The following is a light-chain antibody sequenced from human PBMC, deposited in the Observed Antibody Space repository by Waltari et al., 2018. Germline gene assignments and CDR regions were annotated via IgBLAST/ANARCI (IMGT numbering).Light chain of an antibody. Sequence: QSVLTQPTSASGTPGQRVTISCSGSSSKIGTNTVNWYQQFPGAAPKVLIYSDNQRPSGVPDRISGSKSGTSASLAISGLQSEDEADYYCVAWDDSLNGHWAFGGGTKLTVL. V-gene: IGLV1-44*01. J-gene: IGLJ3*02. CDR3: VAWDDSLNGHWA. CDR1: SSKIGTNT. CDR2: SDN.